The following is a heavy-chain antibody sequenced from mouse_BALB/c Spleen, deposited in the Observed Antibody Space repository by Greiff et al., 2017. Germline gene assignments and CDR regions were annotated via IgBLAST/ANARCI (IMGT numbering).Heavy chain of an antibody. CDR2: INSNGGST. D-gene: IGHD1-1*01. V-gene: IGHV5-6-3*01. Sequence: EVKLVESGGGLVQPGGSLKLSCAASGFTFSSYGMSWVRQTPDKRLELVATINSNGGSTYYPDSVKGRFTISRDNAKNTLYLQMSSLKSEDTAMYYCARDGIYYVYFDYWGQGTTLTVSS. CDR1: GFTFSSYG. J-gene: IGHJ2*01. CDR3: ARDGIYYVYFDY.